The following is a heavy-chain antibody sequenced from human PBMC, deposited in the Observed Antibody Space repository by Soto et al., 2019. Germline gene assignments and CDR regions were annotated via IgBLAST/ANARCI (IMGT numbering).Heavy chain of an antibody. Sequence: EVQLVESGGGLVQPGGSLRLSCAVSGFIFSSYSMNWVRQAPGKGREWVSYISSSPSTIYYADSVKGRFTISRDNAKNSLYLQMNSMRDEDTAVYYCGRGDYYFDYWGQGTLVTVSS. CDR3: GRGDYYFDY. CDR2: ISSSPSTI. J-gene: IGHJ4*02. V-gene: IGHV3-48*02. CDR1: GFIFSSYS.